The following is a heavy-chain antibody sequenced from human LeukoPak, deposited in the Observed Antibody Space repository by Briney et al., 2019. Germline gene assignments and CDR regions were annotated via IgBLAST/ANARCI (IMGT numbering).Heavy chain of an antibody. CDR3: AKVNCSSTSCYRGAFDI. D-gene: IGHD2-2*02. Sequence: PGGSLRLSCAASGFTFSSYAMSWVRQAPGKGLEWVSAISGSGGSTYYADSVKGRFTISRDNSKNTLYLQMNSLRAEDTAAYYCAKVNCSSTSCYRGAFDIWGQGTMVTVSS. J-gene: IGHJ3*02. V-gene: IGHV3-23*01. CDR1: GFTFSSYA. CDR2: ISGSGGST.